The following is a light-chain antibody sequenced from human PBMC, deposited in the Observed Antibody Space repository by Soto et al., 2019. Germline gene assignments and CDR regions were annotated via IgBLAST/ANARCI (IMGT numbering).Light chain of an antibody. V-gene: IGKV3-20*01. CDR2: GAS. Sequence: EFVLTQSPGTLSLSPGERATLSCRTSQSVSSNQLAWYQQKPGQAPRLLIYGASSRTTGIPDRFSGSGSGTNFTLTISRLETEDFAVYYCQQYGSSPPLTFGGGTKVDI. CDR3: QQYGSSPPLT. J-gene: IGKJ4*01. CDR1: QSVSSNQ.